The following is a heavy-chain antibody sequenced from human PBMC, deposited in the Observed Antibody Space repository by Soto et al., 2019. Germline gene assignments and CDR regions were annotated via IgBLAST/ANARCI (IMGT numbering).Heavy chain of an antibody. J-gene: IGHJ5*02. CDR1: GYTFTGYY. D-gene: IGHD6-6*01. CDR3: ARAPNPYSSSSGWFDP. V-gene: IGHV1-2*02. CDR2: INPNSGGT. Sequence: ASVKVSCKASGYTFTGYYMHWVRQAPGQGLEWMGWINPNSGGTNYAQKFQGRVTMTRDTSISTAYMELSRLRSDDTAVYYCARAPNPYSSSSGWFDPWGQGTVVTVTS.